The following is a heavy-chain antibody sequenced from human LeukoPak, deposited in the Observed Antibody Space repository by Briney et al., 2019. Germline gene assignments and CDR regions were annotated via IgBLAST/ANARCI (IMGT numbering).Heavy chain of an antibody. CDR1: GFTFSSYE. V-gene: IGHV3-48*03. CDR2: ISSSSSTI. J-gene: IGHJ4*02. D-gene: IGHD6-19*01. CDR3: GRAPAVAGSDY. Sequence: GGSLRLSCAASGFTFSSYEMNWVRQAPGKGREGVSYISSSSSTIYYADSVKGRFTISRDNAKNSLYLQLNSLRAEDTAVYYCGRAPAVAGSDYWGQGTLVTVSS.